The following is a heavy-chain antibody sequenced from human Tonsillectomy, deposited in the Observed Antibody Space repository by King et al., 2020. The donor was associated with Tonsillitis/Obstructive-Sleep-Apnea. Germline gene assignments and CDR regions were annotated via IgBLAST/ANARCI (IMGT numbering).Heavy chain of an antibody. V-gene: IGHV3-30*03. Sequence: VQLVESGGGVVQPGRSLRLSCAASGFTFSEYGMYWDRQAPGKGLDWVAAISRDGSSKFYSDSVRGRFAISRDNSKSTLYLQLNSVTAGDTALYYCARERRMKYYMDVWGKGTTVTVSS. CDR2: ISRDGSSK. CDR1: GFTFSEYG. D-gene: IGHD2/OR15-2a*01. CDR3: ARERRMKYYMDV. J-gene: IGHJ6*03.